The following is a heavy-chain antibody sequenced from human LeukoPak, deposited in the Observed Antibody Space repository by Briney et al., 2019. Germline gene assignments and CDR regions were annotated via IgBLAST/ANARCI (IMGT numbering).Heavy chain of an antibody. CDR2: IYYSGST. CDR1: GGSISSFY. J-gene: IGHJ6*02. V-gene: IGHV4-59*08. Sequence: SDTLSLTCTVSGGSISSFYWSWIRQPPGKGLEWIGYIYYSGSTNYNPSLKSRVTISVDTSKDRFSLKLTSVTAADTAVYYCARSLSANLVFFLWGQGTTVTVSS. D-gene: IGHD2/OR15-2a*01. CDR3: ARSLSANLVFFL.